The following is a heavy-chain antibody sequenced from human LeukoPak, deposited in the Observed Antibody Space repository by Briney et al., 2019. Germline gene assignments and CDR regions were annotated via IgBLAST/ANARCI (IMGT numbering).Heavy chain of an antibody. CDR3: ARGTHYDY. CDR2: ISSSSSYI. V-gene: IGHV3-21*01. J-gene: IGHJ4*02. Sequence: GGSLRLSCAASGFTFSNNAMSWVRQAPGKGLEWVSSISSSSSYIYYADSVKGRFTISRDSAKNSLYLQMNSLRAEDTAVYYCARGTHYDYWGQGTLVTVSS. D-gene: IGHD1-14*01. CDR1: GFTFSNNA.